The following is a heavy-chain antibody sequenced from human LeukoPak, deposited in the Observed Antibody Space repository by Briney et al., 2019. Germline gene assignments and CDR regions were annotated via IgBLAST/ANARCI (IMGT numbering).Heavy chain of an antibody. J-gene: IGHJ5*02. V-gene: IGHV3-53*01. CDR3: AGMQWENWFDP. CDR2: IYSDVTT. Sequence: SGGSLRLSCAASGFTVSSNYMNWFRQAPGKGLEWVSVIYSDVTTYYADSVKGRFTISRDNSKNTLYLQMNSLRAEDTAVYYCAGMQWENWFDPWGQGTLVTVSS. CDR1: GFTVSSNY. D-gene: IGHD1-26*01.